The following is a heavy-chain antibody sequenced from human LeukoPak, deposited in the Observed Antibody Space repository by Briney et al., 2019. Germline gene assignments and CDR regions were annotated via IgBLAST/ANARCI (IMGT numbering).Heavy chain of an antibody. V-gene: IGHV4-59*01. CDR1: GGSISSYY. CDR3: ARGVSGWQSGGAHMDV. Sequence: SETLSLTCTVSGGSISSYYWSWIRQPPGKGLEWIGYIYYSGSTNYNPSLKSRVTISVDTSKNQFSLKLNSVTAADTAVYYCARGVSGWQSGGAHMDVWGKGTTVTISS. J-gene: IGHJ6*03. CDR2: IYYSGST. D-gene: IGHD3-10*01.